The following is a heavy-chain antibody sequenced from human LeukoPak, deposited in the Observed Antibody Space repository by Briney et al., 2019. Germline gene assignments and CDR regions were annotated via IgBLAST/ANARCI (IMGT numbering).Heavy chain of an antibody. Sequence: GGSLRLSCAAAKFTFSHYGMHWVRQAPGKGLEWGAVIWSDGSNQYYADSVKGRFTISRDNSQNTVFLQMNSLRAEDTGVYYCAKDAQRGFDYSNSPENWGQGTLVTVS. CDR2: IWSDGSNQ. CDR3: AKDAQRGFDYSNSPEN. D-gene: IGHD4-11*01. CDR1: KFTFSHYG. J-gene: IGHJ4*02. V-gene: IGHV3-33*06.